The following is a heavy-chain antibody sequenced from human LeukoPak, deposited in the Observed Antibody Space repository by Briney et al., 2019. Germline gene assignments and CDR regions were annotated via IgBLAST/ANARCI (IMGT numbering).Heavy chain of an antibody. V-gene: IGHV3-21*01. CDR3: ARDAPSIVVVPAPAPYYYYGMDV. D-gene: IGHD2-2*01. Sequence: PGGSLRLSCAASGFTFSSYSMNWVRQAPGKGLEWVSSISSSSSYIYYADSVKGRFTISRDNAKNSLYLQMNSLRAEDTAVYYCARDAPSIVVVPAPAPYYYYGMDVWGQGTTVTVSS. J-gene: IGHJ6*02. CDR1: GFTFSSYS. CDR2: ISSSSSYI.